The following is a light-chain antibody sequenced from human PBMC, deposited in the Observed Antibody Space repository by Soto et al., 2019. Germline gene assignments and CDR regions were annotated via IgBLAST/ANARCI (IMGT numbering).Light chain of an antibody. CDR1: QSLDHSDGNTY. Sequence: DVVMTQSPLSLPVTLGQPASISCRSSQSLDHSDGNTYLSWFLQRPGQSPRRLIYNVSNRDSRVPDRFRGSGSGTDFTLTISRVEAEDVGVYYCMQGTHWPPYTFGQGTKLEIK. J-gene: IGKJ2*01. V-gene: IGKV2-30*02. CDR2: NVS. CDR3: MQGTHWPPYT.